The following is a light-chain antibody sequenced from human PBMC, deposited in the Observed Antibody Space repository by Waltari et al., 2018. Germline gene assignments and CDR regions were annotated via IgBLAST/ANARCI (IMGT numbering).Light chain of an antibody. Sequence: DIVMTQSPNSLAVSLGERATIHCTSSQTVLYSSENKNYLPWYQQKPGQPPKLLIYWASTRESGVPDRFSGSGSGTDFTLTISSLQAEDVAIYYCQQYYTTRTFGQGTKVEIK. J-gene: IGKJ1*01. CDR3: QQYYTTRT. CDR1: QTVLYSSENKNY. V-gene: IGKV4-1*01. CDR2: WAS.